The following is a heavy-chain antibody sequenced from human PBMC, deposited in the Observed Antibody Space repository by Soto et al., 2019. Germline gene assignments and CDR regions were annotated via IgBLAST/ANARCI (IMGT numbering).Heavy chain of an antibody. CDR1: GGFVNSDTHS. CDR3: ARFVRSCSATTCSTRADV. Sequence: SETLSLTCTVSGGFVNSDTHSWSWIRQTPGKRLEWIGFIYSGGSTKNPSLRCRVTMSVDTSKNQFSLKLRSVIVADTAVYHCARFVRSCSATTCSTRADVWGQGITVTVSS. J-gene: IGHJ6*02. V-gene: IGHV4-61*01. D-gene: IGHD2-2*01. CDR2: IYSGGST.